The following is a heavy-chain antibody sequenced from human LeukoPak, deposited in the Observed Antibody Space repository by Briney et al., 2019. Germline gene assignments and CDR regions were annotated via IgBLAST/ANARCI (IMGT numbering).Heavy chain of an antibody. CDR3: AKARGYYDSSGNIYYYGMGV. CDR1: GFTFSSYG. J-gene: IGHJ6*02. D-gene: IGHD3-22*01. Sequence: GGSLRLSCAASGFTFSSYGMHWVRQAPGKGLEWVAVISYDGSNKYYADSVKGRFTISRDNSKNTLYLQMNSLRAEDTAVYYCAKARGYYDSSGNIYYYGMGVWGQGTTVTVSS. V-gene: IGHV3-30*18. CDR2: ISYDGSNK.